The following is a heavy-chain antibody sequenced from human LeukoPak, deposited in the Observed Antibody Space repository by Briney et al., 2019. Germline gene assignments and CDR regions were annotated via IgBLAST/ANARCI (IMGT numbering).Heavy chain of an antibody. Sequence: GGSLRLSCAASGFTFSAYAMTWVRQAPGKGLEWVSAISGSGGGTYYADSVKGRFTISRDNSKNTLYLQMNSLRAEDTALYYCAKEGGSGYYLNYWGQGTLVTVSS. D-gene: IGHD3-22*01. J-gene: IGHJ4*02. CDR3: AKEGGSGYYLNY. V-gene: IGHV3-23*01. CDR2: ISGSGGGT. CDR1: GFTFSAYA.